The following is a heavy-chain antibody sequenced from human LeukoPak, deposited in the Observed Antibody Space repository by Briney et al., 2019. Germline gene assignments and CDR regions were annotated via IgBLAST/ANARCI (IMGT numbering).Heavy chain of an antibody. D-gene: IGHD6-19*01. V-gene: IGHV4-39*07. CDR1: GGSNSSSSYY. J-gene: IGHJ4*02. CDR2: IYYSGST. CDR3: ARRGSGWSD. Sequence: SETLSLTCTVSGGSNSSSSYYWGWIRQPPGKGLEWIGSIYYSGSTYYNPSLKSRVTISVDTSKNQFSLKLSSVTAADTAVYYCARRGSGWSDWGQGTRVTVSS.